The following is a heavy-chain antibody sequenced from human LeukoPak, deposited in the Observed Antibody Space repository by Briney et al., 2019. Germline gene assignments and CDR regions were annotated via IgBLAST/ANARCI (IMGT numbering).Heavy chain of an antibody. J-gene: IGHJ4*02. CDR1: GFTFSSYA. CDR2: ISSNGGST. D-gene: IGHD3-3*01. CDR3: AREGYYDFWSGPLPPDY. V-gene: IGHV3-64*01. Sequence: GGSLRLSCAASGFTFSSYAMHWVRQAPGKGLEYVSAISSNGGSTYYANSVKGRFTISRDNSKNTLYLQMGSLRAEDMAVYYCAREGYYDFWSGPLPPDYWGQGTLVTVSS.